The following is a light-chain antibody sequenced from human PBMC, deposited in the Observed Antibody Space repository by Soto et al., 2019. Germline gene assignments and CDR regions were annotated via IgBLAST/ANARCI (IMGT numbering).Light chain of an antibody. Sequence: EIVLTQSPGTLSLSPGERATLSCRASQSVSSSYLAWYQQKPGQAPRLLIYGASSRATGIPDRFSGSGSGTDFTLTISRLEPEDSAVYYCQQYDNPPRTFGQGTKVEIK. J-gene: IGKJ1*01. V-gene: IGKV3-20*01. CDR3: QQYDNPPRT. CDR1: QSVSSSY. CDR2: GAS.